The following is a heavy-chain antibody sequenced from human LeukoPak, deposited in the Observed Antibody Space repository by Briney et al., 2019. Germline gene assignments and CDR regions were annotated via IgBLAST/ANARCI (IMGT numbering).Heavy chain of an antibody. D-gene: IGHD3-10*01. V-gene: IGHV5-51*01. CDR1: GYSFTSSW. CDR3: ARQHGAGWFDP. J-gene: IGHJ5*02. CDR2: INPGDSDT. Sequence: GESLKISCQASGYSFTSSWIGWARQMPGKGLEWMAIINPGDSDTRYSPSFQGQVTISADKSISTVYLQWGSLKASDTAMYYCARQHGAGWFDPWGQGTLVTVSS.